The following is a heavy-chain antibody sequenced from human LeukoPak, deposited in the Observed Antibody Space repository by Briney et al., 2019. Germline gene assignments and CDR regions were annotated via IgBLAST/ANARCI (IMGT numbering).Heavy chain of an antibody. CDR1: GGSISSYY. CDR2: IYYSGST. J-gene: IGHJ4*02. V-gene: IGHV4-59*01. D-gene: IGHD6-13*01. Sequence: SETLSLTCPVSGGSISSYYWSWIRQPPGKGLEWIGYIYYSGSTNYNPSPKSRVTISVDTSKNQFSLKLSSVTAADTAVYYCARGSKAAPGTFDYWGQGTLVTVSS. CDR3: ARGSKAAPGTFDY.